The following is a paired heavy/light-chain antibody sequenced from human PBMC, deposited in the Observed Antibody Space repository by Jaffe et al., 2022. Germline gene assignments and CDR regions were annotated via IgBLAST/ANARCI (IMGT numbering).Heavy chain of an antibody. CDR1: GGSFSGYY. CDR2: INHSGST. J-gene: IGHJ6*03. Sequence: QVQLQQWGAGLLKPSETLSLTCAVYGGSFSGYYWSWIRQPPGKGLEWIGEINHSGSTNYNPSLKSRVTISVDTSKNQFSLKLSSVTAADTAVYYCARERGKEGRGRLPLYYYYMDVWGKGTTVTVSS. D-gene: IGHD6-25*01. V-gene: IGHV4-34*01. CDR3: ARERGKEGRGRLPLYYYYMDV.
Light chain of an antibody. CDR3: QSYDSSLSGWRV. V-gene: IGLV1-40*01. J-gene: IGLJ3*02. Sequence: QSVLTQPPSVSGAPGQRVTISCTGSSSNIGAGYDVHWYQQLPGTAPKLLIYGNSNRPSGVPDRFSGSKSGTSASLAITGLQAEDEADYYCQSYDSSLSGWRVFGGGTKLTVL. CDR1: SSNIGAGYD. CDR2: GNS.